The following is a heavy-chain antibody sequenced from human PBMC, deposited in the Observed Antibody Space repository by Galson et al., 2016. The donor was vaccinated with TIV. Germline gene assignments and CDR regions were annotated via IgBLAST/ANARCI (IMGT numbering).Heavy chain of an antibody. J-gene: IGHJ6*02. D-gene: IGHD2-15*01. CDR1: GFTFSSFG. CDR3: ASGVVAHTYYFYGMDV. Sequence: SLRLSCAASGFTFSSFGMHWVRQAPGKGLEWVALIRYDGSRRYYADSVKGRFTISRDESKNTLYLQMNGLRRDDSAVYYCASGVVAHTYYFYGMDVWGQGTTVTVSS. CDR2: IRYDGSRR. V-gene: IGHV3-30*03.